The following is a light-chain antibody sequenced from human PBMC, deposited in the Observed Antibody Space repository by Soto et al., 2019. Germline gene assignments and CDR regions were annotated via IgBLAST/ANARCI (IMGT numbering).Light chain of an antibody. CDR3: QQRSNLWT. CDR1: QTISSW. J-gene: IGKJ1*01. Sequence: DIQMTQSPSTLSGSVGDRVTITCRASQTISSWLAWYQQKPGKAPKLLIYKASTLKSGVPSRFSGSGSGTEFTLTISSLEPEDFAVYYCQQRSNLWTFGQGTKVDIK. CDR2: KAS. V-gene: IGKV1-5*03.